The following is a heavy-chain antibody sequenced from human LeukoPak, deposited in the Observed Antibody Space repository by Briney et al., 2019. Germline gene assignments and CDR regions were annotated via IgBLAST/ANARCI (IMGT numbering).Heavy chain of an antibody. V-gene: IGHV3-13*01. J-gene: IGHJ2*01. Sequence: PGGSLRLSCTASGFTLSNYDMHWVRQTAEKGLEGVSGISTEDDTFYPDSVMGRFTISRENAKNSFYLQMNSLRAGDTAVYYCARGRFVLVPSLERWYFDLWGRGTLVTVSS. CDR1: GFTLSNYD. D-gene: IGHD2-8*02. CDR3: ARGRFVLVPSLERWYFDL. CDR2: ISTEDDT.